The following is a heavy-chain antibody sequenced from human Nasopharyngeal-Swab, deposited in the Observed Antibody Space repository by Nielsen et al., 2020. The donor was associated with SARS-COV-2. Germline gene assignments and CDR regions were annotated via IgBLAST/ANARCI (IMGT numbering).Heavy chain of an antibody. J-gene: IGHJ4*02. CDR3: ARDVHGGSWVFDY. V-gene: IGHV1-69*13. CDR2: IIPSFSRG. Sequence: SVKVSCKASGGSFSTYAFSWVRQAPGQGLEWMGGIIPSFSRGNYAQKFQDRVTITADEATSTAYMELSSLRSEDTAVYYCARDVHGGSWVFDYWGQETLVTVSS. CDR1: GGSFSTYA. D-gene: IGHD2-15*01.